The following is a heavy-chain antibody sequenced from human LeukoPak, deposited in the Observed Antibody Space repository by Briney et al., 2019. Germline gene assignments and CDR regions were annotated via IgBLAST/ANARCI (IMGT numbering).Heavy chain of an antibody. Sequence: PGGSLRLSCAASGFTFSDYYMSRIRQAPGKGLEWVAYISGSSRYTDYADSVKGRFTISRDNAKKSLYLQMSSLRAEDTAVYYCARGKDSPGYWGQGTLVTVSS. D-gene: IGHD3/OR15-3a*01. CDR2: ISGSSRYT. V-gene: IGHV3-11*06. CDR3: ARGKDSPGY. J-gene: IGHJ4*02. CDR1: GFTFSDYY.